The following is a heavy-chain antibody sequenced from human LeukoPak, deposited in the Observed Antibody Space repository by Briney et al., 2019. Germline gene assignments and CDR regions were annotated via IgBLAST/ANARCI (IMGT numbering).Heavy chain of an antibody. D-gene: IGHD1-26*01. V-gene: IGHV1-69*05. CDR3: ARDPNSGSYYQMDY. J-gene: IGHJ4*02. CDR1: GGTFSSSA. CDR2: IIPIFGTT. Sequence: ASVKVSCKASGGTFSSSAISWVRQAPGQGLEWMGGIIPIFGTTNYAQKFQGRVTITTDESTTTAYMELSSLRSEDTAVYYCARDPNSGSYYQMDYWGQGTLVTVSS.